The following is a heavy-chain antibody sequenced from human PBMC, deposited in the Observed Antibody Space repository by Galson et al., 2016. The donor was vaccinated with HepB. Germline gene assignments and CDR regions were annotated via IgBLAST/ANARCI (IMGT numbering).Heavy chain of an antibody. D-gene: IGHD2-21*01. V-gene: IGHV3-72*01. J-gene: IGHJ4*02. CDR2: SRNNARSYPT. CDR1: GFVLSDYH. CDR3: ARTSYLGIWDPFDS. Sequence: SLRLSCATSGFVLSDYHMDWVRQTPGTGLEWLGRSRNNARSYPTEYAASLKGRFTISRDESRNSLYLQMNSLKIEDTAVYYCARTSYLGIWDPFDSWGQGALVTVSS.